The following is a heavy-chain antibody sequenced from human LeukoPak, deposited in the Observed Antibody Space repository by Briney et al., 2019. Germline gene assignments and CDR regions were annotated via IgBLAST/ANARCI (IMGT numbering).Heavy chain of an antibody. CDR3: ARARIQLWLRGSYFDY. Sequence: ASVKVSCKASGYTFTGYYMHWVRQAPGQGLEWMGWINPNSGGTNYAQKFQGRVTMTRDTSISTAYMELSRLRSDDTAVYYCARARIQLWLRGSYFDYWGQGTLVTVSS. CDR1: GYTFTGYY. CDR2: INPNSGGT. D-gene: IGHD5-18*01. J-gene: IGHJ4*02. V-gene: IGHV1-2*02.